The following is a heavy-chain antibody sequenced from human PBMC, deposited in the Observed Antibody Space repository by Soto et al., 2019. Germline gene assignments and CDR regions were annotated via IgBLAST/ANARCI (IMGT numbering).Heavy chain of an antibody. CDR3: ARGKGSSWPFDY. Sequence: GGSLRLSCAASGFTFSSYAMHWVRQAPGKGLEWVAVISYDGSNKYYADSVKGRFTISGDNSKNTLYLQMNSLRAEDTAVYYCARGKGSSWPFDYWGQGTLVTVSS. CDR1: GFTFSSYA. J-gene: IGHJ4*02. CDR2: ISYDGSNK. D-gene: IGHD6-13*01. V-gene: IGHV3-30-3*01.